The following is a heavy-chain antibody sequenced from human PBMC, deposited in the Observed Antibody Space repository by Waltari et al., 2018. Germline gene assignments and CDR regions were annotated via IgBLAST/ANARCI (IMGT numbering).Heavy chain of an antibody. Sequence: QLQLVESGGGVVQPGKSLRLSCAASGFSLSHYGMHWVRQAPGRGLEWVGLLGCEGGDEYYADSVRGRFTISRDNSKNLLYLHMDSLRVDDTAVYYCAKDAFGNTYMDHWGQGTLVTVSS. CDR1: GFSLSHYG. V-gene: IGHV3-30*02. J-gene: IGHJ4*02. CDR3: AKDAFGNTYMDH. CDR2: LGCEGGDE. D-gene: IGHD3-16*01.